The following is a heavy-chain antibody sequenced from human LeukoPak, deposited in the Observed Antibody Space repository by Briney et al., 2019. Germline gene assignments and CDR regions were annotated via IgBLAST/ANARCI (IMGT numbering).Heavy chain of an antibody. V-gene: IGHV4-4*02. Sequence: SETLSRTCAVSGGSVTSTNWWTWVRQPPGKGLEWIGEVHLDGRTNYNPSLTGRLTLSVDLYENHISLKLTSVTAADTAVYYCAGTGSTVTMLYPFDHWGQGTLVTVSS. J-gene: IGHJ4*02. D-gene: IGHD4-17*01. CDR1: GGSVTSTNW. CDR3: AGTGSTVTMLYPFDH. CDR2: VHLDGRT.